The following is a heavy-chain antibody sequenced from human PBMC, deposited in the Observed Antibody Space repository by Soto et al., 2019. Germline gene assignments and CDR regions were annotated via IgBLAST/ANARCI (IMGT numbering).Heavy chain of an antibody. D-gene: IGHD7-27*01. CDR3: AAGRQAALGYYYYGMDV. J-gene: IGHJ6*02. V-gene: IGHV1-58*01. CDR2: IVVGSGNT. CDR1: GFTFTSSA. Sequence: ASVKVSCKASGFTFTSSAVHWVRQARGQRLEWIGWIVVGSGNTNYAQKFQERVTITRDMSTSTAYMELSSLRSEDTAVYYCAAGRQAALGYYYYGMDVWGQGTTVTVSS.